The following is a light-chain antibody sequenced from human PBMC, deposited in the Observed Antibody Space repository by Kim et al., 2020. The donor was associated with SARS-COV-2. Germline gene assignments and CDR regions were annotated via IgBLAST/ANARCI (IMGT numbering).Light chain of an antibody. Sequence: CTSSASFSVSSSAGYKQKAALLPPTPLFRALFLRPLCLPDRFSGTGSGTDFTLTISRLEPEDFAVYYCKQFGRPPKTFGQGTKVDIK. CDR3: KQFGRPPKT. V-gene: IGKV3-20*01. J-gene: IGKJ1*01. CDR1: ASFSVSS. CDR2: ALF.